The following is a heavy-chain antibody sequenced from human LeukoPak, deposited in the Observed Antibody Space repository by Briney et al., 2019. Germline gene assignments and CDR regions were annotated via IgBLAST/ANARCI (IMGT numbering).Heavy chain of an antibody. D-gene: IGHD3-3*01. V-gene: IGHV1-18*01. CDR3: ARSPGDYDFWSGYYTSAVGLYFDY. Sequence: ASVKVSCKASGYTFTSYGISWVRQAPGQGLEWMGWISAYNGNTNYAQELQGRVTMTTDTSTSTAYMELRSLRSDDTAVYYCARSPGDYDFWSGYYTSAVGLYFDYWGQGTLVTVSS. CDR2: ISAYNGNT. CDR1: GYTFTSYG. J-gene: IGHJ4*02.